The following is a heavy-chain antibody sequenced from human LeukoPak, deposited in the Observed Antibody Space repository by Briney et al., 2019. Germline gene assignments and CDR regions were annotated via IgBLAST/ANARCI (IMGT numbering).Heavy chain of an antibody. CDR3: AKWARDCSSTSCYMRY. CDR2: ISGGGGST. Sequence: PGGSLRLSCAASGFTFSSYSMNWVRQAPGKGLEWVSAISGGGGSTYYADSVKGRFTISRDNSKNTLYLQMNSLRAEDTAVYYCAKWARDCSSTSCYMRYWGQGTLVTVSS. V-gene: IGHV3-23*01. CDR1: GFTFSSYS. D-gene: IGHD2-2*02. J-gene: IGHJ4*02.